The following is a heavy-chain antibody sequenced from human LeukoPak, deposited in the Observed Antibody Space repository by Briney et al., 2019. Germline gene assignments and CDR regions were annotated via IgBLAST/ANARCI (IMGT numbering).Heavy chain of an antibody. CDR2: IKQDGREK. J-gene: IGHJ4*02. CDR1: GFIFSNYW. CDR3: ARDKSYGDSEDY. D-gene: IGHD4-17*01. V-gene: IGHV3-7*05. Sequence: GGSLRLSCSASGFIFSNYWMSWVRQAPGKGLEWVANIKQDGREKFYVDSVKGRFTISRDNAKNSLALQMNSLRAEDTAVYYCARDKSYGDSEDYWGQGTLVTVSS.